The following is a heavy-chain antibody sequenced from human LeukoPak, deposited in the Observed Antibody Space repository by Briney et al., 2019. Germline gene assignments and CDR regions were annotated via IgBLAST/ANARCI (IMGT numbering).Heavy chain of an antibody. D-gene: IGHD6-13*01. CDR2: INAGNGNT. Sequence: ASVKVSCKASGYTFTSYAMHWVRQAPGQRLEWMGWINAGNGNTKYSQKFQGRVTVTRDTSASTAYMDFSSLRSEDVALYYCARAPRNSSTMLDYWGQGTLVTVSS. V-gene: IGHV1-3*03. CDR3: ARAPRNSSTMLDY. CDR1: GYTFTSYA. J-gene: IGHJ4*02.